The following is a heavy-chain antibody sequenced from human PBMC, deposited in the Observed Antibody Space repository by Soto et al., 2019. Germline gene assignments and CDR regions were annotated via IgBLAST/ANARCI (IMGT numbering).Heavy chain of an antibody. V-gene: IGHV3-30-3*01. D-gene: IGHD3-10*01. CDR1: GFTFSPYA. CDR2: ISYDGNNK. J-gene: IGHJ5*02. Sequence: VGSLRLSCAASGFTFSPYAMHWVRQAPGKGLEWVAIISYDGNNKYYADSVKGRFTISRDNSKNTLYLQMNSLRAEDTAVYHCARGGTRWLTIGESWGQGTLITVSS. CDR3: ARGGTRWLTIGES.